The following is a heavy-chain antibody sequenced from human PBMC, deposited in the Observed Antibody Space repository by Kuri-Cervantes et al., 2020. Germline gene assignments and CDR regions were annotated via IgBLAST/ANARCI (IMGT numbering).Heavy chain of an antibody. CDR3: ARAQVDIVATMEYYFDY. D-gene: IGHD5-12*01. Sequence: GESLKISCAAPGFTFRSYSMNWVRQAPGKGPEWVSSISSSSSYIYYADSVKGRFTISRDNAKNSLYLQMNSLRAEDTAVYYCARAQVDIVATMEYYFDYWGQGTLVTVSS. CDR2: ISSSSSYI. CDR1: GFTFRSYS. J-gene: IGHJ4*02. V-gene: IGHV3-21*01.